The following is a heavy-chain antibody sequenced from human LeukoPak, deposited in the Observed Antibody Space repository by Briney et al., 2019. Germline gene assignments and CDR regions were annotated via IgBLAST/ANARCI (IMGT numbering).Heavy chain of an antibody. D-gene: IGHD4/OR15-4a*01. CDR1: GFTFSSYS. Sequence: GGSLRLSRAASGFTFSSYSMNWVRQAPGKGLEWLSFISRSSTTIYNADSIKGRFTISRDNAKNSLYLQMNSLREEDTAVYYCASGAVSYAFDIWGQGTMVTVSS. CDR3: ASGAVSYAFDI. V-gene: IGHV3-48*02. J-gene: IGHJ3*02. CDR2: ISRSSTTI.